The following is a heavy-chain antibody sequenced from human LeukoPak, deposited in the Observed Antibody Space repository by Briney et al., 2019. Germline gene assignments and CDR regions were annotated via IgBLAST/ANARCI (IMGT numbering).Heavy chain of an antibody. J-gene: IGHJ6*02. CDR1: GYTFTGYY. CDR2: INPNSGGT. CDR3: ARDLEYSSSDYYYYGMDV. Sequence: ASVTVSCKASGYTFTGYYMHWVRQAPGQGLEWMGRINPNSGGTNYAQKFQGRVTMTRDTSISTAYMELSRLRSDDTAVYYCARDLEYSSSDYYYYGMDVWGQGTTVTVSS. V-gene: IGHV1-2*06. D-gene: IGHD6-6*01.